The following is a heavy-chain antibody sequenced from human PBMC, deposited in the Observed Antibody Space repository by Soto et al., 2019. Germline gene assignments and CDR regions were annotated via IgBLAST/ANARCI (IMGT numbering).Heavy chain of an antibody. Sequence: GASVKVSCKASGYTFTSYGISWVRQAPGQGLEWMGWIGAYNGNTNYAQKLQGRVTMTTDTSTSTAYMELRSLRSDDTAVYYCARDSYDFWSGPLGMDVWGQGTTVTVSS. J-gene: IGHJ6*02. CDR2: IGAYNGNT. CDR1: GYTFTSYG. V-gene: IGHV1-18*04. CDR3: ARDSYDFWSGPLGMDV. D-gene: IGHD3-3*01.